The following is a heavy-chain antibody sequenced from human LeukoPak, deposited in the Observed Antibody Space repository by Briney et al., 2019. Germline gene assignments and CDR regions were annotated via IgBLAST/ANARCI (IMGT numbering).Heavy chain of an antibody. V-gene: IGHV4-31*11. Sequence: SRTLSLTCGVSGDSISSDYSYWTWIRQVPGKGLEWIGCVYYSGSTFYNPSLRSRVTISEDTSKNHFSLKLKSVTAADTAVYYCARGTEMRGLKGNWFDPWGQGSLVTVSS. J-gene: IGHJ5*02. D-gene: IGHD3-10*01. CDR1: GDSISSDYSY. CDR3: ARGTEMRGLKGNWFDP. CDR2: VYYSGST.